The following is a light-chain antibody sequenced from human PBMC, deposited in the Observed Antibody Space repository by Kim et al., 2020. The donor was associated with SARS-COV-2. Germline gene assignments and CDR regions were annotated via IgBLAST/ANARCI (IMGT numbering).Light chain of an antibody. V-gene: IGLV3-1*01. CDR2: QDN. Sequence: SYELTQPPSVSVSPGQTARITCSGDKLGEKYTSWYQHKSGQFPVVVIYQDNKRPSGMTERFSGSSSGNTATLTISGTQPMDEADYYCQTWDSTTVIFGGGTKLTVL. CDR3: QTWDSTTVI. J-gene: IGLJ2*01. CDR1: KLGEKY.